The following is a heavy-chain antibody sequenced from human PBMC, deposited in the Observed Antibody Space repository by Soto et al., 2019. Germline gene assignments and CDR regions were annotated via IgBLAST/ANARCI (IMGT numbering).Heavy chain of an antibody. D-gene: IGHD3-10*01. Sequence: EVQLVESGGGLVKPGGSLRLSCAASGFTFSGHTINWVRQAPGKGLEWVSSVSRSSSYIYYADSVKGRFTVSRDNAEKSLSLQMNCLRAEDTAIYYCARCMGFDGSGYAFFDSWGQGTLVTVSS. CDR1: GFTFSGHT. J-gene: IGHJ4*02. CDR3: ARCMGFDGSGYAFFDS. V-gene: IGHV3-21*01. CDR2: VSRSSSYI.